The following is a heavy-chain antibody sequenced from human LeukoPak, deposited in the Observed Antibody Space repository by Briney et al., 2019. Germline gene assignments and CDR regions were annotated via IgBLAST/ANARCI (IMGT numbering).Heavy chain of an antibody. V-gene: IGHV3-30*18. J-gene: IGHJ4*01. D-gene: IGHD5-12*01. Sequence: PGGSLRLSCAASGFTFSSYAMHWVRQAPGNGLEGVATISYDGSSKYFADSVKGRFTISRDNSKNTLYLQVNSLRPADTAVYYCAKDSLRSFRSYYFDYWGHGTLVTVSS. CDR1: GFTFSSYA. CDR3: AKDSLRSFRSYYFDY. CDR2: ISYDGSSK.